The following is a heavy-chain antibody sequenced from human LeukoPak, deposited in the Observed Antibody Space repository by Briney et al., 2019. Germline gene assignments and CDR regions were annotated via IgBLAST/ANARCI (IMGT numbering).Heavy chain of an antibody. V-gene: IGHV3-33*01. CDR2: IWYDGGNK. Sequence: AGGSLRLSCAASGFTFSSYGMHWVRQAPGKGLEWVAVIWYDGGNKYYADSVKGRFTISRDNSKNTLYLQMNSLRAEDTAVYYCARDGGTYYDYVWGSYRYNPPDYWGQGTLVTVSS. CDR3: ARDGGTYYDYVWGSYRYNPPDY. J-gene: IGHJ4*02. CDR1: GFTFSSYG. D-gene: IGHD3-16*02.